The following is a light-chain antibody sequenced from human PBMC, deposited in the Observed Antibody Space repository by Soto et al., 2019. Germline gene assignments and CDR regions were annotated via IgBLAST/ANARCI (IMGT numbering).Light chain of an antibody. Sequence: HSALTQPASVSGSLGQSITISCSGSGSDVGNYNLVSWYQQQPGKAPKLIIYEVNKAPSGVSNRFSGSKSGNTASLTISGLQPDDESHYYCCSYAGSSIWVFGGGTKVTVL. CDR3: CSYAGSSIWV. CDR1: GSDVGNYNL. J-gene: IGLJ3*02. V-gene: IGLV2-23*02. CDR2: EVN.